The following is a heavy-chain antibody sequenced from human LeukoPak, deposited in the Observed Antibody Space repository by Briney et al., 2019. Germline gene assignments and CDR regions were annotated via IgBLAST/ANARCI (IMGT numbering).Heavy chain of an antibody. CDR3: ARGWWSGYDAKLDY. D-gene: IGHD5-12*01. V-gene: IGHV3-33*01. Sequence: GGSLRLSCAVSGFTFSTYGMHWARQAPGKGLEWVAVVWYDGSNKYYADSVKGRFTISRDNAKNSLYLQMNSLRAEDTAVYYCARGWWSGYDAKLDYWGQGALVTVSS. CDR1: GFTFSTYG. J-gene: IGHJ4*02. CDR2: VWYDGSNK.